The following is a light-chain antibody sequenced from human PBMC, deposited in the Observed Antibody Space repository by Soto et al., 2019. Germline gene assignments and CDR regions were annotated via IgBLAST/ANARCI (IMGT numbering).Light chain of an antibody. Sequence: EIVLTQSPGTLSLSPGERATLSCRASQSVSSTYVGWYQQKPGRAPRLLIFGASSRATGIPDRFSGSGSGTDFTLTISRLAPEDFAVYYCQHYGSSPTTFGQGTNADIK. CDR3: QHYGSSPTT. CDR2: GAS. CDR1: QSVSSTY. J-gene: IGKJ1*01. V-gene: IGKV3-20*01.